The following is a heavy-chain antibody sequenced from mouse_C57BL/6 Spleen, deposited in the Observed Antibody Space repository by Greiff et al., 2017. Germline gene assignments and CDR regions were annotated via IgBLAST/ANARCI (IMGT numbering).Heavy chain of an antibody. J-gene: IGHJ2*01. CDR3: ARGEGYFDY. Sequence: QVQLQQPGAELVKPGASVKLSCKASGYTFTSYWMQWVKQRPGQGLEWIGEIDPSDSYTNYNQKFKGKATLTVDTSSSTAYMQLSSLTSEDSAVYYCARGEGYFDYWGQGTTLTVSS. CDR2: IDPSDSYT. CDR1: GYTFTSYW. V-gene: IGHV1-50*01.